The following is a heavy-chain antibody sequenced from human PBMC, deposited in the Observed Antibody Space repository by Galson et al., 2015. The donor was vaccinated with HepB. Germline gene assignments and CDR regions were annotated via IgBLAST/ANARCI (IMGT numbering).Heavy chain of an antibody. D-gene: IGHD5-12*01. CDR2: TSSDVSDK. CDR1: GFTLSSYA. Sequence: SLRLSCAASGFTLSSYAMHWVRQAPGQGLEWVAVTSSDVSDKYYGDSVKGRFTISRDNSKSAPDLQMNSLRPEGTAVYYWTMAPVDTINYHFYLEVWGKGTAVTV. V-gene: IGHV3-30*03. CDR3: TMAPVDTINYHFYLEV. J-gene: IGHJ6*03.